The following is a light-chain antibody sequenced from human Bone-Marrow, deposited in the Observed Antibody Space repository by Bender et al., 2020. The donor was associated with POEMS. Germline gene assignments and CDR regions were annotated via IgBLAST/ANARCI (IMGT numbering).Light chain of an antibody. CDR2: SSH. Sequence: QSVLTQPPSASGTPGQRVTISCSGGSSNIGAHAVNWYQHLPGTAPKLLIYSSHRRPSEVPDRFSGSRSGTSASLASSGLQSGDEADYYCAVWDDSLNSWVFGEGTELTVL. CDR3: AVWDDSLNSWV. J-gene: IGLJ3*02. CDR1: SSNIGAHA. V-gene: IGLV1-44*01.